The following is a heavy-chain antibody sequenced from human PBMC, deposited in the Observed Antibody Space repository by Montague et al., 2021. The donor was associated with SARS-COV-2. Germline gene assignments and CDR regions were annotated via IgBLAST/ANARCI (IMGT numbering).Heavy chain of an antibody. D-gene: IGHD3-9*01. J-gene: IGHJ6*02. CDR3: ASLRGSAEILTAFQGVSYFYGMDV. V-gene: IGHV4-61*01. CDR1: GGSVSSGSYY. CDR2: IYYTGSS. Sequence: SETLSLTCTVSGGSVSSGSYYWSWIRQPPGKGLEWIGYIYYTGSSNYNPSLKSRVTISVDTSKNQFSLKLSSVTAADTAVYYCASLRGSAEILTAFQGVSYFYGMDVGGQGTTVTVSS.